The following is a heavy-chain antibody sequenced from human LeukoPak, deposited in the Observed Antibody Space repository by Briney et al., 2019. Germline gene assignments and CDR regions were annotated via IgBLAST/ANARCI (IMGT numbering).Heavy chain of an antibody. CDR1: GLAFSSYG. CDR3: AKLKAYDGFDI. V-gene: IGHV3-33*06. Sequence: GRSLRLSCAASGLAFSSYGLHWVRQPPGKGLEWVALIYYDGSNTYYADSVKGRFTISRDNSKITLYLQMNSLRAEDTAVYYCAKLKAYDGFDIWGQGTMVTVSS. CDR2: IYYDGSNT. J-gene: IGHJ3*02.